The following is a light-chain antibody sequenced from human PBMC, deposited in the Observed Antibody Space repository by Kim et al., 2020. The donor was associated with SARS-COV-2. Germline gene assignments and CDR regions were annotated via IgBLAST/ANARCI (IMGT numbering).Light chain of an antibody. CDR3: QQYNDWPPYT. J-gene: IGKJ2*01. Sequence: VSPGERATLSCRASQSITTNLAWYQQKPGQAPRLLLYGASTRATGIPARFSGSGSGTEFTLTITSLQSEDLAVYYCQQYNDWPPYTFGQGTKLEI. V-gene: IGKV3-15*01. CDR1: QSITTN. CDR2: GAS.